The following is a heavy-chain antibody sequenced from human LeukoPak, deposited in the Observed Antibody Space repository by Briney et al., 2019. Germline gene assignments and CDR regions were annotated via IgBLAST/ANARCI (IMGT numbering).Heavy chain of an antibody. Sequence: PGGSLRLSCAASGFTFSNYDMNWVRQAPGKGLEWVAFIQYDGSIKLYGDSVKGRFTISRDNSKNTLYLQMNSLRPEDTAVYYCAKDVVGQQWPENYWGQGTLVTVSS. J-gene: IGHJ4*02. D-gene: IGHD6-19*01. CDR2: IQYDGSIK. CDR3: AKDVVGQQWPENY. CDR1: GFTFSNYD. V-gene: IGHV3-30*02.